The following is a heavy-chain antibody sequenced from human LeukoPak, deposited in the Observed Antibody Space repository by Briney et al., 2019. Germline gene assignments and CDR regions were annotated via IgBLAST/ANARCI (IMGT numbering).Heavy chain of an antibody. D-gene: IGHD3-10*01. J-gene: IGHJ6*03. Sequence: PSETLSLTCVASDYSISSGYFWGWIRRPPGKGLEWIGSISHSGTTYYNPSFKSRVTISLDTSKNQFSLKLRSVTAAETAVYFCARGLFRGVRTDPYYHYYMDVWGKGTTVTVSS. CDR2: ISHSGTT. V-gene: IGHV4-38-2*01. CDR1: DYSISSGYF. CDR3: ARGLFRGVRTDPYYHYYMDV.